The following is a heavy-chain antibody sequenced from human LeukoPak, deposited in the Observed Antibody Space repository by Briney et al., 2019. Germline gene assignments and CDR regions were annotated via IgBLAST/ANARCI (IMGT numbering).Heavy chain of an antibody. CDR2: ISGSGSTK. D-gene: IGHD5-18*01. V-gene: IGHV3-48*03. CDR1: GFASAFTFSTYE. CDR3: ARDERAYSYGFHWYSDL. J-gene: IGHJ2*01. Sequence: PGGSLRLSCTASGFASAFTFSTYEMNWVRQAPGKGLEWLSHISGSGSTKYHADSVKGRFIVSRDNTKNSLYLQMNSLRVGYTVIYYCARDERAYSYGFHWYSDLWGRGTLVTVSS.